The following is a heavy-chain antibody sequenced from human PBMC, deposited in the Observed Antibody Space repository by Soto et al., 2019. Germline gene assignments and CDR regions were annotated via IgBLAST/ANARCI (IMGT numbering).Heavy chain of an antibody. Sequence: QVQLVESGGGVVQPGRSLRLSCAASGFTFSSYAMHWVREAPGKGLEGVAVISYDGSNKYYADSVKGRFTISRDNSKNTLYLTMNRLRAEDTAVYFCERGSYARRLYYWGQGTLVTVSS. D-gene: IGHD1-26*01. J-gene: IGHJ4*02. CDR2: ISYDGSNK. CDR1: GFTFSSYA. V-gene: IGHV3-30-3*01. CDR3: ERGSYARRLYY.